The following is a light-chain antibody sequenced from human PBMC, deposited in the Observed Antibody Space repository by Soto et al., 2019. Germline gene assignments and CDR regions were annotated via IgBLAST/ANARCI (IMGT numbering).Light chain of an antibody. CDR3: QQYHNWPPIT. V-gene: IGKV3D-15*01. J-gene: IGKJ5*01. CDR2: GAS. CDR1: QSVGRN. Sequence: LVLSQSPGSLSFSQAERGTLSCRASQSVGRNYLAWYQKKPGQAPRLLIYGASTRATGIPARFSGSGSGTEFTLTISSLQSEDFAVYYCQQYHNWPPITFGQGTRLEIK.